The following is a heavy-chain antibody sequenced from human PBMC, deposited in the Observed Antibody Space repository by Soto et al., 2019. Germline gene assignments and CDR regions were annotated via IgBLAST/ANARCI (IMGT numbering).Heavy chain of an antibody. Sequence: QVQLVQSGAEVKKPGSSVKVSCKASGGTFSSYAISWVRQAPEQGLEWMGGIIPIFGTANYAQKFQGRVTITADESTSTAYMELSRLRSEDTAVYYCARSLLVVVTANWYFDLWGRGTLVTVSS. CDR3: ARSLLVVVTANWYFDL. J-gene: IGHJ2*01. V-gene: IGHV1-69*12. CDR1: GGTFSSYA. D-gene: IGHD2-21*02. CDR2: IIPIFGTA.